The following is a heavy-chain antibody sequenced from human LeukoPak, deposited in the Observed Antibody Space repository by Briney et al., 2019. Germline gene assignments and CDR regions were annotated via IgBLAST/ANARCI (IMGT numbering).Heavy chain of an antibody. D-gene: IGHD6-13*01. CDR3: ARGAESRSWYDPDWFDP. Sequence: ASVKVSCKAPGYTFTSYYMHWVRQAPGQGLEWMGIINPSGGSTSYAQKFQGRVTMTRDTSTSTVYMELSSLRSEDTAVYYCARGAESRSWYDPDWFDPWGQGTLVTVSS. CDR1: GYTFTSYY. CDR2: INPSGGST. J-gene: IGHJ5*02. V-gene: IGHV1-46*01.